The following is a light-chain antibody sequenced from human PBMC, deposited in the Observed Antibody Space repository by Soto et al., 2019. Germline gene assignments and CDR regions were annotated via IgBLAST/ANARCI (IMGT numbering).Light chain of an antibody. CDR3: LISYRDHSV. Sequence: QAVVTQEPSLTVSPGGTVTLTCDSSTGAVTASHYPFWCQQKPGQAPRTLIFDTSDKYSWTPAQFSGSLRGGKAALTLSGAQPEDEAEYYCLISYRDHSVFGGGTQLTVL. V-gene: IGLV7-46*01. CDR2: DTS. CDR1: TGAVTASHY. J-gene: IGLJ7*01.